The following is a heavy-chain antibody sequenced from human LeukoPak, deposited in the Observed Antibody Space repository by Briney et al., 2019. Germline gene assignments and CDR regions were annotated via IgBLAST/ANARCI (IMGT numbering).Heavy chain of an antibody. V-gene: IGHV1-2*02. Sequence: ASVKVSCKTSGYTFTVKFLHWLRQAPGQGLEWMGGIEPNSGGAVYGQNFRGRVTVTRDTFVSTAYMELSRLRSDDTAVYYCAIENYYDSSGYSKAFDYWGQGTLVTVSS. CDR1: GYTFTVKF. J-gene: IGHJ4*02. CDR3: AIENYYDSSGYSKAFDY. D-gene: IGHD3-22*01. CDR2: IEPNSGGA.